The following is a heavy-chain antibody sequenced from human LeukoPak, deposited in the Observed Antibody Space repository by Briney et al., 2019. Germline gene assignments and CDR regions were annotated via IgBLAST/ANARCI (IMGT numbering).Heavy chain of an antibody. CDR2: ISAYNDDT. D-gene: IGHD1-14*01. J-gene: IGHJ5*02. CDR3: AREASTTWPNWFDP. CDR1: GYTFSSYG. Sequence: ASVKVSCKASGYTFSSYGISWVRQAPGQGLEWVGWISAYNDDTKYAQKFQGRVTMTTDTSTSTAYMEGRSLRPDDAAVYYCAREASTTWPNWFDPWGQGTLVTVSS. V-gene: IGHV1-18*01.